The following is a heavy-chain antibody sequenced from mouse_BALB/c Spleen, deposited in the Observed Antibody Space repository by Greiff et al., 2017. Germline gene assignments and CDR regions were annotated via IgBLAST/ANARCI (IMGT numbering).Heavy chain of an antibody. J-gene: IGHJ3*01. CDR2: IWGDGST. Sequence: VQLQQSGPGLVAPSQSLSITCTVSGFSLTNSGVHWVRQSPGKGLEWLGVIWGDGSTNYNSAFKSRLSISKDNSKSQVFLKMNSLQTDDTARYYCAKQVYYGSSYGFAYWGQGTLVTVSA. D-gene: IGHD1-1*01. CDR1: GFSLTNSG. CDR3: AKQVYYGSSYGFAY. V-gene: IGHV2-6-6*01.